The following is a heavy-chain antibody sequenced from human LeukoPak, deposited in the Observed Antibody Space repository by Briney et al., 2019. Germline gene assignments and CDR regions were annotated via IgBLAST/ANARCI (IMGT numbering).Heavy chain of an antibody. J-gene: IGHJ6*03. V-gene: IGHV3-48*04. Sequence: GGSLRLSCAASGFTFSSYSMNWVRQAPGKGLEWVSYISSSSSTIYYADSVRGRFTIFRDNAKNSLYLQINSLRAEDTAVYYCARDPYSGSYVDYYYYYYMDVWGKGTTVTISS. CDR2: ISSSSSTI. CDR3: ARDPYSGSYVDYYYYYYMDV. D-gene: IGHD1-26*01. CDR1: GFTFSSYS.